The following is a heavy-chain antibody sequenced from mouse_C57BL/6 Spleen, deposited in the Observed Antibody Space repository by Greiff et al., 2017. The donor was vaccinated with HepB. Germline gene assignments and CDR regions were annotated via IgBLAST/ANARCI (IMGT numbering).Heavy chain of an antibody. CDR2: IYTVSGET. CDR3: AITTVPYWYFDV. V-gene: IGHV1-11*01. J-gene: IGHJ1*03. Sequence: VQLQQSGAELASPGASVTLSCKASGYTFTDHIMNWVKKRPGQGLEWIGRIYTVSGETNYNQKFMGKATFSVDRSSSTVYMVLNSLTSEDPAVYYCAITTVPYWYFDVWGTGTTVTVSS. D-gene: IGHD1-1*01. CDR1: GYTFTDHI.